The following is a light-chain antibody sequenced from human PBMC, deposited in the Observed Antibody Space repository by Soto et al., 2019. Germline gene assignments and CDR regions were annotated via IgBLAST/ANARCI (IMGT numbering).Light chain of an antibody. V-gene: IGKV3-15*01. CDR3: QQYSNWPLT. J-gene: IGKJ4*01. Sequence: EIVMTQSPATLSVSPRERATLSCRASQSVGNNFAWYQQKPGQASRLLIYGVSIRATGVPSRFSGSGSGTEFTLTISSLQSEDFAVYYCQQYSNWPLTFGGGTKVDIK. CDR2: GVS. CDR1: QSVGNN.